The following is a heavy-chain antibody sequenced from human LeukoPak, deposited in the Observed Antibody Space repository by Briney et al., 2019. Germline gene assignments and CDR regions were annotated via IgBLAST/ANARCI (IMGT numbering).Heavy chain of an antibody. D-gene: IGHD2-2*02. CDR1: GGTFSSYA. J-gene: IGHJ4*02. Sequence: ASVKVSCKASGGTFSSYAISWVRQAPGQGLEWMGGIIPIFGTVNYAQKFQGRVTITADESTSTAYMELSSLRSEDTAVYYCALQSGYCSSTSCDMGFLDYWGQGTLVTVSS. CDR2: IIPIFGTV. V-gene: IGHV1-69*01. CDR3: ALQSGYCSSTSCDMGFLDY.